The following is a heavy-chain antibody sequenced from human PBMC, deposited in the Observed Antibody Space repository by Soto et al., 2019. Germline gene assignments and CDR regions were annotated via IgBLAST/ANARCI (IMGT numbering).Heavy chain of an antibody. Sequence: PSETLSLTCTVSGGSIRGYYWSWIRQTPGLGLEWIGYIFHSGSTDYNPSLKSRVTMSLDTSMNYFSLKLSSVTATDTAVYFCARQCGGSWYYFDSWGQGTLVTVSS. D-gene: IGHD6-13*01. CDR2: IFHSGST. CDR3: ARQCGGSWYYFDS. CDR1: GGSIRGYY. V-gene: IGHV4-59*08. J-gene: IGHJ4*02.